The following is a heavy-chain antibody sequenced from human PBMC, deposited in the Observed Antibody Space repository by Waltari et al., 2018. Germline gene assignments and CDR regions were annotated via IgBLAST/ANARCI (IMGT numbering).Heavy chain of an antibody. D-gene: IGHD2-21*02. J-gene: IGHJ5*02. CDR2: IYYSGST. V-gene: IGHV4-39*07. Sequence: QLQLQESGPGLVKPSETLSLTCTVSGGSISSSSYYWGWIRQPPGKGLEWIGSIYYSGSTYYNTSLKSRVTISVDTSKNQFSLKLSSVTAADTAVYYCAREGDSLPTHWFDPWGQGTLVTVSS. CDR1: GGSISSSSYY. CDR3: AREGDSLPTHWFDP.